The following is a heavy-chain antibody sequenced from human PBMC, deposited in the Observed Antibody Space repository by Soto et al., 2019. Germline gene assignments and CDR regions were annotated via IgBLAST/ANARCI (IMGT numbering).Heavy chain of an antibody. Sequence: EVQLVESVGGLVQPGGSLKLSCAASGFTFSGSAMHWVRQASGKGLEWVGRIRGKANSYATAYAASVKGRFTISRDDSKNMAYLQMNSLKTEDTAVYYCTTHPGYSHGFGYWGQGTLVTVSS. CDR1: GFTFSGSA. CDR3: TTHPGYSHGFGY. V-gene: IGHV3-73*02. D-gene: IGHD6-13*01. CDR2: IRGKANSYAT. J-gene: IGHJ4*02.